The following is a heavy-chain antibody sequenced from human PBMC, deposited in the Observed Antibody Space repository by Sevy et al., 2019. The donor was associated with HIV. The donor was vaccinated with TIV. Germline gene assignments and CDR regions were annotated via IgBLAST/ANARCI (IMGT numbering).Heavy chain of an antibody. Sequence: ASVKVSCKASGYTFTGQYIHLVRQAPGQGLEWMGWINPNSGNTNYAQEFQGRVTMTRDTSISTAYMELVGLKSDDTAVYYCSRDLRLRGYSYGCFDYWGQGTLVTVSS. V-gene: IGHV1-2*02. D-gene: IGHD5-18*01. J-gene: IGHJ4*02. CDR3: SRDLRLRGYSYGCFDY. CDR1: GYTFTGQY. CDR2: INPNSGNT.